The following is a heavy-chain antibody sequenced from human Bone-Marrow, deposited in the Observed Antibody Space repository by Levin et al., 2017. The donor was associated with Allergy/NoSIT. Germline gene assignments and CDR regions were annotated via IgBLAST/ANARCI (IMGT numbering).Heavy chain of an antibody. V-gene: IGHV3-48*02. CDR3: ARDPARGYYDSSGYSGDH. CDR2: ITSSGDST. D-gene: IGHD3-22*01. CDR1: GFTFRHYT. Sequence: PGGSLRLSCAASGFTFRHYTMNWVRQAPGKGLEWVSCITSSGDSTYYADSVKGRFTISRDNAKNSLYLQLNRLGDEDTAMYYCARDPARGYYDSSGYSGDHWGQGTLVTVSS. J-gene: IGHJ4*02.